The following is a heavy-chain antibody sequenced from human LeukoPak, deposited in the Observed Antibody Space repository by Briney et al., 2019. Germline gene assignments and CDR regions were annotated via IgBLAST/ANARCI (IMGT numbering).Heavy chain of an antibody. CDR1: GYTFTGYY. CDR2: INPNSGGT. Sequence: GASVKVSCKASGYTFTGYYLHWVRQAPGQGLEWMGWINPNSGGTNCAQTFQGRVTMTRDTSISTAYMELSRPRSDDTAVYYCARGGSSGWYVQNYFDTWGQGTLVTVSS. V-gene: IGHV1-2*02. CDR3: ARGGSSGWYVQNYFDT. J-gene: IGHJ5*02. D-gene: IGHD6-19*01.